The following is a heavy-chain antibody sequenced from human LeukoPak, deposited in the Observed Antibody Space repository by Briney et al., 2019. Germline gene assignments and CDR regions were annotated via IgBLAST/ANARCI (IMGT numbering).Heavy chain of an antibody. J-gene: IGHJ4*02. CDR3: ARLGSIAAAGTPDY. V-gene: IGHV3-11*06. D-gene: IGHD6-13*01. CDR1: GYTFSDYY. CDR2: ISSSSSHT. Sequence: GGTLRLSCAASGYTFSDYYMSWFRQAPGKGLEWVSYISSSSSHTTYADSVKGRFTISRDNARNSLSLQVNSLRADDTAVYYCARLGSIAAAGTPDYWGQGTLVTVSS.